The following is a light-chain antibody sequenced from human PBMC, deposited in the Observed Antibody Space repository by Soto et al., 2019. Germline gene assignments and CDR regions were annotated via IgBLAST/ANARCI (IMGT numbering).Light chain of an antibody. J-gene: IGKJ4*01. CDR2: LAS. CDR3: QQYNNWLPLA. CDR1: EDISKC. V-gene: IGKV1-33*01. Sequence: DIPSPQSPSSLSASVGDRITVTCQGSEDISKCLNWDQQIPGKDPKFLINLASNLETGVQEGCRGSGRGPEFTLTHRRMQSDDFAVYYCQQYNNWLPLAFGGGTKVDIK.